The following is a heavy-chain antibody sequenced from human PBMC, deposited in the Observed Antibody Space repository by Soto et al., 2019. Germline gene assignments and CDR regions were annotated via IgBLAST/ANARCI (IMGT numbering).Heavy chain of an antibody. J-gene: IGHJ6*02. CDR3: ATQTISYTWGV. Sequence: QVQLQESGPGLVKPSETLSLTCAVSGGPITTTTWWAWVRLPPGKGLEWIGELHHDGTTNYNPSLEXRFTLSXXKSNNHFSLKLTSVTAADTAIYYCATQTISYTWGVWGRGTTVTVSS. CDR2: LHHDGTT. V-gene: IGHV4-4*02. CDR1: GGPITTTTW. D-gene: IGHD3-16*01.